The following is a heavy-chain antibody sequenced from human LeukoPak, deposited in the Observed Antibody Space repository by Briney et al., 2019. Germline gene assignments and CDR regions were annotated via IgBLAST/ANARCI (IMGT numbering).Heavy chain of an antibody. CDR3: ARDRVEGKTWVEFDP. J-gene: IGHJ5*02. D-gene: IGHD3-3*01. CDR2: IYSDGVT. CDR1: GFIVNSYA. V-gene: IGHV3-66*02. Sequence: PGGSLRLSCAASGFIVNSYAMSWVRQAPGKGLAWVSLIYSDGVTQYADSVKGRFTISRDNSKNTLYLQMNSLRDEDTAVYFCARDRVEGKTWVEFDPWGQGTLVTVSS.